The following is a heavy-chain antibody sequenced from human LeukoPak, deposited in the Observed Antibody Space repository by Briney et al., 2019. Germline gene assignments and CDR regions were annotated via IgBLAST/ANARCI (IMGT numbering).Heavy chain of an antibody. V-gene: IGHV3-9*01. CDR3: TRVTSWRTGFDY. CDR1: GFSFEAYG. J-gene: IGHJ4*02. CDR2: ITWNNDDM. D-gene: IGHD1-1*01. Sequence: GRSLRLPCAASGFSFEAYGMYWVRQAPGKGLEWVSGITWNNDDMAYADSVKGRFTISRDNAKNCLYLQMNSLTVEDTALYYCTRVTSWRTGFDYWGQGTLVTVSS.